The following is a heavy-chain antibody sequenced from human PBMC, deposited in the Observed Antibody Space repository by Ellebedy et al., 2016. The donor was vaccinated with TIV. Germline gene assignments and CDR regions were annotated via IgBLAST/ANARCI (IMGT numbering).Heavy chain of an antibody. CDR3: ARGGGDY. CDR1: GFTFSSYA. Sequence: GESLKISCAASGFTFSSYAMHWVRQAPGKGLEWVAVISYDRSNKYYADSVKGRFTISRDNSKNTLYMQMNSLRAEDTAVYYCARGGGDYWGQGTLVTVSS. D-gene: IGHD3-10*01. V-gene: IGHV3-30-3*01. CDR2: ISYDRSNK. J-gene: IGHJ4*02.